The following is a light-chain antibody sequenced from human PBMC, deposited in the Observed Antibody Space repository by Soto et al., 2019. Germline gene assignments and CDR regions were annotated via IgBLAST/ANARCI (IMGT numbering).Light chain of an antibody. CDR3: SSYAGSNDVI. J-gene: IGLJ2*01. CDR2: EVS. CDR1: SSDVGGYNY. V-gene: IGLV2-8*01. Sequence: SALTQPPSASGSPGQSVTLSCTGTSSDVGGYNYVSWYQQHPGKAPKLMIYEVSKRPSGVPDRFSCSKSGNTASLTVSGLQAEDEADYCCSSYAGSNDVIFGGGTKLTVL.